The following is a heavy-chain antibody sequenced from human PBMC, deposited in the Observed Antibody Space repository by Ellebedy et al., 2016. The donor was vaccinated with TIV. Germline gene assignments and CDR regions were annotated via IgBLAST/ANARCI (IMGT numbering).Heavy chain of an antibody. CDR3: ARHIVVPTPGFEY. CDR1: GSSISDYY. V-gene: IGHV4-59*08. D-gene: IGHD1-26*01. J-gene: IGHJ4*02. CDR2: IYYTIGSS. Sequence: SETLSLTCTVSGSSISDYYWTWIRQPPGKGLEWIGYIYYTIGSSNYSPSLKSRVTISVDTSKNQVSLKLSSVTAADTAVYYCARHIVVPTPGFEYWGQGALVTVSS.